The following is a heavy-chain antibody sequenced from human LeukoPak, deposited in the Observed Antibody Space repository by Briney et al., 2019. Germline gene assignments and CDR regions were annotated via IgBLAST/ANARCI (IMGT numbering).Heavy chain of an antibody. CDR3: AGDSGYDDY. Sequence: SETLSLTCTVPGGSISSSSYYWGWLRQPPGKGLEWIGRIYYSGSTYYNPSLKSRVTISVDTSKNHFSLKLSSVTAADTAVYYCAGDSGYDDYWGQGTLVTVSS. D-gene: IGHD5-12*01. J-gene: IGHJ4*02. CDR1: GGSISSSSYY. V-gene: IGHV4-39*02. CDR2: IYYSGST.